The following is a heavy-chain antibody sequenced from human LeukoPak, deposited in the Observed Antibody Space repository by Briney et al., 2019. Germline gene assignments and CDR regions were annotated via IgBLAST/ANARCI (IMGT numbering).Heavy chain of an antibody. CDR1: GXSFPSYW. D-gene: IGHD5-12*01. V-gene: IGHV5-10-1*01. CDR3: ARSYSGYDYLDY. J-gene: IGHJ4*02. Sequence: GESLKISCKGSGXSFPSYWITWVRQMPGKGLEWMGRIDPSDSYTNYSPSFQGHLTISADKSISTAYLQWSSLKASDTAMYYCARSYSGYDYLDYWGQGTLVTVSS. CDR2: IDPSDSYT.